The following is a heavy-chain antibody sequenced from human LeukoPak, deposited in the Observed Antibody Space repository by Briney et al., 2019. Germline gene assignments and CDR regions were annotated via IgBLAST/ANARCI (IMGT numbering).Heavy chain of an antibody. CDR3: ARSPADYGDYVPDDY. V-gene: IGHV3-21*01. CDR1: GVTFLSYS. Sequence: PGGSLRLSCAASGVTFLSYSMNWVRQAPGKGLEWVSSISSSCSYIYYADSVKGRFTISRDNAKNSLYLQMNSLRAEDTAVYYCARSPADYGDYVPDDYWGQGTLVTVSS. J-gene: IGHJ4*02. CDR2: ISSSCSYI. D-gene: IGHD4-17*01.